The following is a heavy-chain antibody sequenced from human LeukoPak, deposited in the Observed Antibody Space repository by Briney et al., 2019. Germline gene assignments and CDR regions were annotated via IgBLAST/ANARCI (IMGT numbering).Heavy chain of an antibody. J-gene: IGHJ4*02. CDR1: GFTFADYA. CDR2: ISWNSGII. D-gene: IGHD6-6*01. Sequence: GGSLRLSCAASGFTFADYAMHWVRQAPGKGLEWVSGISWNSGIIGYADSVKGRFTISRDNAKNSLYLQMDSLRAEDMALYYCAKDSEYSSSSGFDYWGQGTLVTVSS. V-gene: IGHV3-9*03. CDR3: AKDSEYSSSSGFDY.